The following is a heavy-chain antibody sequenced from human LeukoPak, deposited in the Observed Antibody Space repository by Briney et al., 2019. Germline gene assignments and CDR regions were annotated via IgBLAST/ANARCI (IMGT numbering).Heavy chain of an antibody. CDR3: ARAPAAGYYYYYMDV. CDR2: IKQDGSEK. D-gene: IGHD2-2*01. Sequence: PGGSLRLSCAASGFTFSSYWMSWVRRAPGKGLEWVANIKQDGSEKYYVDSVKGRFTISRDNAKNSLYLQMNSLRAEDTAVYYCARAPAAGYYYYYMDVWGKGTTVTISS. J-gene: IGHJ6*03. CDR1: GFTFSSYW. V-gene: IGHV3-7*01.